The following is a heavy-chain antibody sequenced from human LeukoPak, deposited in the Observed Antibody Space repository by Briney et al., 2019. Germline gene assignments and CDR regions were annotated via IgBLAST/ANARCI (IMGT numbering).Heavy chain of an antibody. CDR1: GGSFSDYY. V-gene: IGHV4-34*01. Sequence: PSETLSLTCAVYGGSFSDYYWTWIRQPPGKGLEWIGEINHSGGTNHNPSLMSRVIMSVDTSKNQFSLKVSSVTAADTAVYYCARVGYRFSINDWSRIGLGAYPTKYYHYMDVWGKGTTVTVSS. CDR2: INHSGGT. D-gene: IGHD5-18*01. CDR3: ARVGYRFSINDWSRIGLGAYPTKYYHYMDV. J-gene: IGHJ6*03.